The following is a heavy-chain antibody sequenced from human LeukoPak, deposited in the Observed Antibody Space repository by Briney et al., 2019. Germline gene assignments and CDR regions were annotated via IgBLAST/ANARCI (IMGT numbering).Heavy chain of an antibody. Sequence: ASVKVSCKASGCTFTGYYMHWVRQAPGQGLGWMGWINPNSGGTNYAPKFQGRVTMTRDTSISTAYMELSRLRSDDTAVYYCARVDYYDSSRYYYYWGQGTLVTVSS. V-gene: IGHV1-2*02. CDR3: ARVDYYDSSRYYYY. D-gene: IGHD3-22*01. CDR1: GCTFTGYY. CDR2: INPNSGGT. J-gene: IGHJ4*02.